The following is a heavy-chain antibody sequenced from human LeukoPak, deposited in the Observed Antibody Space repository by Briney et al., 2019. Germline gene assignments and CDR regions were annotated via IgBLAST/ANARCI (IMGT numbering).Heavy chain of an antibody. CDR3: ARDRSYNWFDP. Sequence: ASVKVSCKASGYTFTGYYMHWVRQAPGQGLEWMGWINPNSGGINYAQKFQGRVTMTRDTSISTAYMELSRLRSDDTAVYYCARDRSYNWFDPWGQGTLVTVSS. J-gene: IGHJ5*02. CDR1: GYTFTGYY. V-gene: IGHV1-2*02. CDR2: INPNSGGI.